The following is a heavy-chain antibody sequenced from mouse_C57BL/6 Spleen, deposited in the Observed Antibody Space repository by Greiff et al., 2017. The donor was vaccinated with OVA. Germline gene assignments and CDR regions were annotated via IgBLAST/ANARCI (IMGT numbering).Heavy chain of an antibody. CDR1: GYAFSSYW. CDR2: IYPGDGDT. V-gene: IGHV1-80*01. J-gene: IGHJ2*01. Sequence: VQLQQSGAELVKPGASVKISCKASGYAFSSYWMNWVKQRPGKGLEWIGQIYPGDGDTNYNGKFKGKATLTADKSSSTAYMQLSSLTSEDSAVYFCASHYYGSRPDYWGQGTTLTVSS. D-gene: IGHD1-1*01. CDR3: ASHYYGSRPDY.